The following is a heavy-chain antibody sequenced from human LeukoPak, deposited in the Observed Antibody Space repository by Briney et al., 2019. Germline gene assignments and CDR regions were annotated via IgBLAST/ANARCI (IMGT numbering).Heavy chain of an antibody. D-gene: IGHD3-10*01. J-gene: IGHJ4*02. CDR2: ISYDGSNK. CDR3: AKALMGYFDY. V-gene: IGHV3-30*18. Sequence: PGRSLRLSCAASGFTFSSYGMHWVRQAPGKGLEWVAVISYDGSNKYYADSVKGRFTISRDNSKNTLYLQMNSLRAEDTAVYYCAKALMGYFDYWGRGTLVTVSS. CDR1: GFTFSSYG.